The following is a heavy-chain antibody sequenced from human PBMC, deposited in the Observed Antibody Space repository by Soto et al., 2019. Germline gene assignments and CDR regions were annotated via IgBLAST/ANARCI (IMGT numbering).Heavy chain of an antibody. J-gene: IGHJ6*02. CDR3: AKDLGSSWYQMDV. CDR1: VFTFSSYA. Sequence: VGSLRLSCTASVFTFSSYAMSWVLHSPGKGLEWVSHIGGSVGTTYYADSVKGRFTISRDNSKNTLYLQMNSLRAEDTAVYYFAKDLGSSWYQMDVWGQGTTVTVPS. CDR2: IGGSVGTT. V-gene: IGHV3-23*01. D-gene: IGHD6-13*01.